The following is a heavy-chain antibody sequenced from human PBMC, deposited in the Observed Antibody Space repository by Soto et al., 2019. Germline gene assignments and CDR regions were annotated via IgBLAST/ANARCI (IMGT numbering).Heavy chain of an antibody. CDR2: ISPYTGNT. D-gene: IGHD3-16*01. CDR3: VMVDNYVTPTPQDV. V-gene: IGHV1-18*01. J-gene: IGHJ6*02. CDR1: GYIFVNYG. Sequence: QVQLVQSGDEVKKPGASVKVSCKSSGYIFVNYGIAWVRQAPRQVLAWMGLISPYTGNTHSASKVQGRLTMTTDTSTSTAYMDLGSLTSDDTAVYYCVMVDNYVTPTPQDVWGQGTTVTVSS.